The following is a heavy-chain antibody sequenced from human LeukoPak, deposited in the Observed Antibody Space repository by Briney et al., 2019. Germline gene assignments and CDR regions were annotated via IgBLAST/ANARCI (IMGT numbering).Heavy chain of an antibody. Sequence: GGSLRLSCAASGFTFSDHYMDWVRQAPGKGLEWVGRIRNKANSYTTEYAASVKGRFTISRDDSKNSLFLQMNSLKTEDSAVYYCAKVYSSSWYPNWFDPWGQGTLVTVSS. CDR2: IRNKANSYTT. D-gene: IGHD6-13*01. CDR1: GFTFSDHY. CDR3: AKVYSSSWYPNWFDP. J-gene: IGHJ5*02. V-gene: IGHV3-72*01.